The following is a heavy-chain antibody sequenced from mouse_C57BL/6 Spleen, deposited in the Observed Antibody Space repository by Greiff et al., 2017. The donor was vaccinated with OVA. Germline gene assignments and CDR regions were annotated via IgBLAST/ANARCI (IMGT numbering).Heavy chain of an antibody. CDR3: ARHRREGDWYFDV. J-gene: IGHJ1*03. CDR1: GFTFSSYG. CDR2: ISSGGSYT. Sequence: EVQGVESGGDLVKPGGSLKLSCAASGFTFSSYGMSWVRQTPDKRLEWVATISSGGSYTYYPASVKGRFTISRDNAKNTLYLQMSSLKSEDTAMYYGARHRREGDWYFDVWGTGTTVTVSS. V-gene: IGHV5-6*01.